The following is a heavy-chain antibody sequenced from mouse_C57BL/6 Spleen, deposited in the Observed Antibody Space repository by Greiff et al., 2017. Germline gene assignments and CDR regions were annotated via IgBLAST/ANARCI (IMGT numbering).Heavy chain of an antibody. CDR3: ARTGPHWYFDV. V-gene: IGHV1-82*01. Sequence: QVQLQQSGPELVKPGASVKISCKASGYAFSSSWMNWVKQRPGKGLEWIGRIYPGDGDTNYNGKFKGKATLTADKSSSTAYMQLSSLTSEDSAVYFCARTGPHWYFDVWGTGTTVTVSS. J-gene: IGHJ1*03. CDR2: IYPGDGDT. D-gene: IGHD4-1*01. CDR1: GYAFSSSW.